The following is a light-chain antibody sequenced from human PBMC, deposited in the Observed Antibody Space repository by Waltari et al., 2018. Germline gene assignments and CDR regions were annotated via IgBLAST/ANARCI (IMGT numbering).Light chain of an antibody. V-gene: IGKV1-9*01. J-gene: IGKJ1*01. CDR3: LQLNSYPRT. CDR2: RAS. Sequence: DIHLTQSPSFLSASVGDRVTITCRASQGISSNLAWYQQKPGKAPKLLIYRASTLQSGVPSRFSGSESGTDFTLTISSLQPEDFATYYCLQLNSYPRTFGQGTKVEVK. CDR1: QGISSN.